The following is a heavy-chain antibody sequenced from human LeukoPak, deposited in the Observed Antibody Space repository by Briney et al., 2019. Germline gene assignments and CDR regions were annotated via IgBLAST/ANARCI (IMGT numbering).Heavy chain of an antibody. J-gene: IGHJ3*02. CDR3: ARLEGGQLGHCSSTSCNGAFDI. CDR1: GDSISSGPYF. D-gene: IGHD2-2*01. V-gene: IGHV4-39*07. CDR2: IHYTGST. Sequence: SETLSLTCTVSGDSISSGPYFWGWIRQPPGKGLEWLGNIHYTGSTYYKSSLRSRVTMSVDTSKNQFSLMLRSVTAADTAMYYCARLEGGQLGHCSSTSCNGAFDIWGQGAMVTVSS.